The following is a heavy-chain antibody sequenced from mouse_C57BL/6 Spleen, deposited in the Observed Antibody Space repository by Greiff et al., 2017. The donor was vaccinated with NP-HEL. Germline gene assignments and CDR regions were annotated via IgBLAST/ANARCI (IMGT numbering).Heavy chain of an antibody. CDR2: IYPGDGDT. CDR1: GYAFSSYW. D-gene: IGHD2-4*01. V-gene: IGHV1-80*01. CDR3: ARGDYDYAWFAY. Sequence: VQLQQSGAELVKPGASVKISCKASGYAFSSYWMNWVKQRPGKGLEWIGQIYPGDGDTNYNGKFKGKATLTADKSSSPAYMQLSSLTSEDSAVYFCARGDYDYAWFAYWGQGTLVTVSA. J-gene: IGHJ3*01.